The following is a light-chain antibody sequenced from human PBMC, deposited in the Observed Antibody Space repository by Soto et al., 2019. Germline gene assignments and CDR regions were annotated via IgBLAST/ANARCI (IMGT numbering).Light chain of an antibody. CDR3: QQRRDFIT. V-gene: IGKV3-15*01. Sequence: EILMTQSPATLSVSPGERAILSCRASQNIGTNLDWYQQKPGQAPRLLLYGASTRATGVPARFSGSGSGTDFTLTVSSLQSEDFAVYYCQQRRDFITFGQGTRLEIK. J-gene: IGKJ5*01. CDR1: QNIGTN. CDR2: GAS.